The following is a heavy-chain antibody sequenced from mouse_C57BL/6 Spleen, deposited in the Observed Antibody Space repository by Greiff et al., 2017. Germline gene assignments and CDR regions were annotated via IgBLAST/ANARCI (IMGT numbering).Heavy chain of an antibody. CDR3: ARWDLKLPYAMDY. D-gene: IGHD4-1*01. CDR2: INPNNGGT. CDR1: GYTFTDYN. V-gene: IGHV1-18*01. J-gene: IGHJ4*01. Sequence: EVKLMESGPELVKPGASVKIPCKASGYTFTDYNMDWVKQSHGKSLEWIGDINPNNGGTIYNQKFKGKATLTVDKSSSTAYMELRSLTSEDTAVYYCARWDLKLPYAMDYWGQGTSVTVSS.